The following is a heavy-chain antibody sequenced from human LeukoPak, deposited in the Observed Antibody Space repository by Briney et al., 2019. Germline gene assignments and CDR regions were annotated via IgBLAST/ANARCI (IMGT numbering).Heavy chain of an antibody. V-gene: IGHV1-2*06. CDR2: INPNSGGT. D-gene: IGHD6-13*01. CDR1: GYTFTGYY. Sequence: ASVNVSCKASGYTFTGYYMHWVRQAPGQGLEWMGRINPNSGGTNYAQKFQGRVTMTRDTSISTAYMELSRLRSDDTAVYYCARVKAAAGNVYYFDYWGQGTLVTVSS. CDR3: ARVKAAAGNVYYFDY. J-gene: IGHJ4*02.